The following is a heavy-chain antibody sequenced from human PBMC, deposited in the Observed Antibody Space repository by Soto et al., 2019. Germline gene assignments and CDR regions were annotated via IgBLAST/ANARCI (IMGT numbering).Heavy chain of an antibody. Sequence: GGSLRLSCAASGFTVSSNYMSWVRQAPGKGLEWVSVIYSGGSTYYADSVKGRFTISRHNSKNTLYLQMNSLRAEDTAVYYCARGSSSSILGLGYYYYYMDVWGKGTTVTVSS. V-gene: IGHV3-53*04. D-gene: IGHD6-6*01. CDR1: GFTVSSNY. J-gene: IGHJ6*03. CDR2: IYSGGST. CDR3: ARGSSSSILGLGYYYYYMDV.